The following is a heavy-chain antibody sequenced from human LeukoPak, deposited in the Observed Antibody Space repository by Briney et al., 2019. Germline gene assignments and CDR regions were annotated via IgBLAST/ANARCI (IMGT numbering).Heavy chain of an antibody. Sequence: SETLSLTCAVYGGSFSGYYWGWIRQPPGKGLEWIGEINHSGSTNYNPSLKSRVTISVDTSKNQFSLKLSSVTAADTAVYYCARHTYYYGSGKARFDPWGQGTLVTVSS. CDR3: ARHTYYYGSGKARFDP. J-gene: IGHJ5*02. D-gene: IGHD3-10*01. CDR2: INHSGST. CDR1: GGSFSGYY. V-gene: IGHV4-34*01.